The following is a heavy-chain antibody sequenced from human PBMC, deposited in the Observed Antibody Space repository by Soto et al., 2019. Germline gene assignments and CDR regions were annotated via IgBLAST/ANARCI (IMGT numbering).Heavy chain of an antibody. CDR1: GFSFSSYA. V-gene: IGHV3-23*01. CDR2: ISGSGGDT. CDR3: AKADASGGNSLLFDY. J-gene: IGHJ4*02. Sequence: EVRLLESGGGLVQPGGSLRLSCAATGFSFSSYAMSWVRQAPGKGLERVSTISGSGGDTYYADSVKGRFTISRDNSKNTVYVQMNSLRAEDTAIYYCAKADASGGNSLLFDYWGQGTLVTVSS. D-gene: IGHD2-21*02.